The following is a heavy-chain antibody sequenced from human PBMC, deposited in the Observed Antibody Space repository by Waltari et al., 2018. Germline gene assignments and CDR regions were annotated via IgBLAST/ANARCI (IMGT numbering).Heavy chain of an antibody. CDR2: ISSSSSYI. CDR3: AGTTYYYYYMDV. CDR1: GFTFSSYS. V-gene: IGHV3-21*01. Sequence: EVQLVESGGGLVKPGGSLRLSCPASGFTFSSYSMNWVRQAPGKGLAWVSSISSSSSYIYYADSVKGRFTISRENAKSSRYLQMKSLRAEDTAVYYCAGTTYYYYYMDVWGKGTTVTVSS. D-gene: IGHD1-7*01. J-gene: IGHJ6*03.